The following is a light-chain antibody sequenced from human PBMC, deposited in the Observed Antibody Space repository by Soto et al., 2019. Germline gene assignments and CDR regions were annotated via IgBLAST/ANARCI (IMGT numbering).Light chain of an antibody. CDR2: DAS. J-gene: IGKJ1*01. V-gene: IGKV1-33*01. Sequence: MTQSPLSLPVTPGEPASISCRSSQSLLNSNGYNYLNWFQQKPGKAPNLLIYDASNLQTGVPSRFSGSGSGTDFTFTISSLQPEDIATYYCQQFDNLPRTFGQGTKVDIK. CDR3: QQFDNLPRT. CDR1: QSLLNSNGYNY.